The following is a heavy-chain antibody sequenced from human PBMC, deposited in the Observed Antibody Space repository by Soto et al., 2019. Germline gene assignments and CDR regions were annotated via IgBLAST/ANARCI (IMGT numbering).Heavy chain of an antibody. Sequence: PSETLSLTCTVSGGPITGYYWSWIRQPPGKGPEWIGNIHYSGSTNYNPSLKSRVTISVDTSKNQFSLRLSSVTAAETAVYYCARHSYYSNPLRFDPWGQGTLVTVSS. CDR3: ARHSYYSNPLRFDP. CDR2: IHYSGST. CDR1: GGPITGYY. V-gene: IGHV4-59*08. J-gene: IGHJ5*02. D-gene: IGHD4-4*01.